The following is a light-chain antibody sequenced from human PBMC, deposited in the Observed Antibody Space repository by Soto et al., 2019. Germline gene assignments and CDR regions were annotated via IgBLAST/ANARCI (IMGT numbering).Light chain of an antibody. Sequence: EIVLTQSPGTLSLSPWERATLPCRASESVASNYLAWYQQKPGQAPRLLIYGASTRATGIPDRFSGSGSGTDFTLTISRLEPEDFAVYYCQQRSNWPTFGQGTRLEIK. CDR2: GAS. V-gene: IGKV3D-20*02. CDR3: QQRSNWPT. J-gene: IGKJ5*01. CDR1: ESVASNY.